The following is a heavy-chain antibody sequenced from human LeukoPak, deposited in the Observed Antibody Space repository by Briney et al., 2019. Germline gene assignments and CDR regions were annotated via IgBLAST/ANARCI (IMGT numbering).Heavy chain of an antibody. J-gene: IGHJ4*02. CDR2: ISSSSSYI. Sequence: GGSLRLSCAPSGFTFSSYSMIWVRHAPGKGLEWVSSISSSSSYIYYADSVKGRFTISRDNAKNSLCLQMNSLRAEDTAVYYCAREDYDSSGYQEFDYWGQGTLVTVSS. CDR1: GFTFSSYS. V-gene: IGHV3-21*01. CDR3: AREDYDSSGYQEFDY. D-gene: IGHD3-22*01.